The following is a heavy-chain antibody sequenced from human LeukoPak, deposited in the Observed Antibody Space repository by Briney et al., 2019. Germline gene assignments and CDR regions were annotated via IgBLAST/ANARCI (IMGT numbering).Heavy chain of an antibody. D-gene: IGHD6-19*01. Sequence: SETLSLTCTVSGGSVSSGSYYWSWIRQPPGKGLEWIGYIYYSGSTNYNPSLKSRVTISVDTSKNQFSLKLSSVTAADTAVYYCARVGRGWPFDYWGQGTLVTVSS. V-gene: IGHV4-61*01. CDR2: IYYSGST. J-gene: IGHJ4*02. CDR1: GGSVSSGSYY. CDR3: ARVGRGWPFDY.